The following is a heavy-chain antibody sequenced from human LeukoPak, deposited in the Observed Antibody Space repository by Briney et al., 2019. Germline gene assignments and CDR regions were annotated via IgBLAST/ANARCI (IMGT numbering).Heavy chain of an antibody. Sequence: PGGSLRLSCAASGFTVSSNYMSWVRQAPGKGLEWVSVIYSGGSTYYADSVKGRFTISRDNSKNTLYLQMNSLRAEDTAVYYCARVHRRVYGDYNYYSDYWGQGTLVTVSS. J-gene: IGHJ4*02. CDR2: IYSGGST. CDR3: ARVHRRVYGDYNYYSDY. CDR1: GFTVSSNY. V-gene: IGHV3-53*01. D-gene: IGHD4-17*01.